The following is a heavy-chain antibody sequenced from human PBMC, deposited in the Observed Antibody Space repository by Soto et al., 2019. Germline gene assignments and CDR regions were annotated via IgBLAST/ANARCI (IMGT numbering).Heavy chain of an antibody. D-gene: IGHD6-13*01. CDR2: IYYSGSI. CDR3: ARVTTYSSWYPYYYYGMDV. CDR1: GGSISSYY. Sequence: QVQLQESGPGLVKPSETLSLTCTVSGGSISSYYWSWIRQPPGKGLEWIGYIYYSGSINYNPSLKSRVTISVDTSKNQFSLKLSSVTAADTAVYYCARVTTYSSWYPYYYYGMDVWGQGTTVTVSS. V-gene: IGHV4-59*01. J-gene: IGHJ6*02.